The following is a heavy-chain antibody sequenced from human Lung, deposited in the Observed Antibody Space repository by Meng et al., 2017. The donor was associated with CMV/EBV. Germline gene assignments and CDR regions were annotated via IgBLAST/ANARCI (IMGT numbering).Heavy chain of an antibody. CDR3: ARGNWNIDY. Sequence: AXVXVSCKPSGYTFTGYGINWVRQAPGQGLEWMAWISTYNGDTNYAQKFQGRATVTTDTSTGTVYMELRSLTSDDTGVYFCARGNWNIDYWGQGTLVTVSS. V-gene: IGHV1-18*01. D-gene: IGHD1/OR15-1a*01. CDR2: ISTYNGDT. CDR1: GYTFTGYG. J-gene: IGHJ4*02.